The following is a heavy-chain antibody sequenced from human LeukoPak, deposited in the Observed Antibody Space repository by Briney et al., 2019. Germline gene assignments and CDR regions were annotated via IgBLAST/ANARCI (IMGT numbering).Heavy chain of an antibody. V-gene: IGHV1-46*01. CDR2: INPSGGST. J-gene: IGHJ4*02. CDR1: GYTFTSYY. Sequence: ASVKVSCKASGYTFTSYYMHWVRQAPGQGLEWMGIINPSGGSTNYAQKFQGRVTITADKSTSTAYMELSSLRSEDTAVYYCARIAGRYCSGGSCYSGDYWGQGTLVTVSS. D-gene: IGHD2-15*01. CDR3: ARIAGRYCSGGSCYSGDY.